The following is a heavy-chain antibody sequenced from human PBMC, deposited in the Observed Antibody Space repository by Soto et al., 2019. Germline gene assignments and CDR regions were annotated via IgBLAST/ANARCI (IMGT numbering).Heavy chain of an antibody. CDR3: ARLPPPTYCSGSTCSGY. CDR2: IDPDDSYT. V-gene: IGHV5-10-1*01. D-gene: IGHD2-15*01. J-gene: IGHJ4*02. CDR1: GYSFTKYW. Sequence: GESLKISCKGSGYSFTKYWINGVRQVPGKGLEWMGRIDPDDSYTNYSPSFQGHVTISVDKSISTAYLQWSSLQASDTAIYYCARLPPPTYCSGSTCSGYWGQGTLVTVSS.